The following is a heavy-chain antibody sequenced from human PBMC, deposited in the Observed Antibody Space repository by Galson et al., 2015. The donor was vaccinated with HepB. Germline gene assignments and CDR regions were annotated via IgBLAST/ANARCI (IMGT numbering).Heavy chain of an antibody. CDR1: GGSISSYY. CDR3: ARAFESSSWPYWFDP. Sequence: ETLSLTCTVSGGSISSYYWSWIRQPPGKGLEWLGYIYYSGSTNYNPSLKSRVTISVDTSKNQLSLKLSSVTAADTAVYYCARAFESSSWPYWFDPWGQGTLVTVSS. J-gene: IGHJ5*02. CDR2: IYYSGST. D-gene: IGHD6-13*01. V-gene: IGHV4-59*01.